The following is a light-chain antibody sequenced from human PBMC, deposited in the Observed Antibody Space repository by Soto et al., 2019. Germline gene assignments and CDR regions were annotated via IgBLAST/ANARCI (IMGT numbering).Light chain of an antibody. J-gene: IGKJ4*01. CDR3: QQRSNWPVT. CDR2: AAN. Sequence: PFTQSPAFLSASVGARVTITCRASQGISNYLAWYQQEPGTAPRLLIYAANSLQSGVPSRFRGSGSGTDLTITISRLEPEDCEVDYGQQRSNWPVTFVGGTKVDIK. V-gene: IGKV1-9*01. CDR1: QGISNY.